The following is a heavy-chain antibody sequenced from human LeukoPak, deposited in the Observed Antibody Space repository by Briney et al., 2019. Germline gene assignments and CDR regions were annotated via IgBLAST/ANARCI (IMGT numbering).Heavy chain of an antibody. D-gene: IGHD3-22*01. CDR2: ISAYNGNT. J-gene: IGHJ2*01. CDR3: ASYDSSGYYRHDGYFDL. V-gene: IGHV1-18*01. Sequence: ASVKVSCKASGYTFTSYGISWVRQAPGQGLEWMGWISAYNGNTNYAQKLQGRVTMTTDTSTSTAYMELRSRRSDDTAVYYCASYDSSGYYRHDGYFDLWGRGTLVTVSS. CDR1: GYTFTSYG.